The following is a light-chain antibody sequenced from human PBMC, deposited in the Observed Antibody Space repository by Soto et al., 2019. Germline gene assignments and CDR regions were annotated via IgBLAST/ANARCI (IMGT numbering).Light chain of an antibody. CDR1: QILLHSNGYNY. CDR2: LGS. Sequence: DIVMTQSPLSLPVTAVDPASVSFRSSQILLHSNGYNYLDWYLQKPGQSPQLLIYLGSNRASGVPDRFSGSGSGTDFTLKISRVEAEDVGVYYCMQPLQSWTFGQGTKVDIK. V-gene: IGKV2-28*01. CDR3: MQPLQSWT. J-gene: IGKJ1*01.